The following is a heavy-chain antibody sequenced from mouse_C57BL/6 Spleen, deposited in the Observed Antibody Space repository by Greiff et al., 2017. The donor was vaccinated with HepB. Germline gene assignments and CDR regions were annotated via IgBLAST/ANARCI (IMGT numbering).Heavy chain of an antibody. CDR3: ARLNYYGSSYGAMDY. V-gene: IGHV5-12*01. D-gene: IGHD1-1*01. CDR2: ISNGGGST. Sequence: EVKLQESGGGLVQPGGSLKLSCAASGFTFSDYYMYWVRQTPEKRLEWVAYISNGGGSTYYPDTVKGRFTISRDNAKNTLYLQMSRLKSEDTAMYYCARLNYYGSSYGAMDYWGQGTSVTVSS. J-gene: IGHJ4*01. CDR1: GFTFSDYY.